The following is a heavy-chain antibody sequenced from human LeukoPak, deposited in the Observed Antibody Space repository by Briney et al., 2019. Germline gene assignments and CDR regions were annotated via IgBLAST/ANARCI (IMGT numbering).Heavy chain of an antibody. CDR2: IYYSGST. CDR1: GGSISSGGYS. CDR3: ARVITMTGLFDY. Sequence: PSETLSLTCAVSGGSISSGGYSWSWIRQPPGKGLEWIGYIYYSGSTYYNPSLKSRVTISVDTSKNQFSLKLSSVTAADTAVYYCARVITMTGLFDYWGQGTLVTVSS. D-gene: IGHD3-22*01. V-gene: IGHV4-30-4*07. J-gene: IGHJ4*02.